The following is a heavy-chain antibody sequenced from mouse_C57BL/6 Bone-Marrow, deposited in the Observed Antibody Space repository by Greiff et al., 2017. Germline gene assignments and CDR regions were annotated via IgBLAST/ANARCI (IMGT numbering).Heavy chain of an antibody. CDR2: IDPSDSYT. CDR1: GYTFTSYW. Sequence: QVQLQQPGAELVRPGTSVKLSCKASGYTFTSYWMHWVKQRPGQGLEWIGVIDPSDSYTNYNQKFKGKATLTVDTSSSTAYMHLSSLTSEDSAVYYCARNPSYYSNSWFAYWGQGTLVTVSA. CDR3: ARNPSYYSNSWFAY. J-gene: IGHJ3*01. V-gene: IGHV1-59*01. D-gene: IGHD2-5*01.